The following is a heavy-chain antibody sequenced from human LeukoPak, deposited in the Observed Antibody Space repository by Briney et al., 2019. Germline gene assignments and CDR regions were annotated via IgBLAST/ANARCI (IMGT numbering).Heavy chain of an antibody. Sequence: ASVKVSCKASGGTFSSYAISWVRQATGQGLEWMGWMNPNSGNTGYAQKFQGRVTITRNTSISTAYMELSSLRSEDTAVYYCARVQWLAPQYYFDYWGQGTLVTVSS. J-gene: IGHJ4*02. V-gene: IGHV1-8*03. CDR2: MNPNSGNT. CDR1: GGTFSSYA. D-gene: IGHD6-19*01. CDR3: ARVQWLAPQYYFDY.